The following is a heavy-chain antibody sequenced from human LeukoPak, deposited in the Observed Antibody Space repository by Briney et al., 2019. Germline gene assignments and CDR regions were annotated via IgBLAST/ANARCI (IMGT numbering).Heavy chain of an antibody. D-gene: IGHD5-12*01. J-gene: IGHJ4*02. CDR1: GGSISSSSDY. CDR2: IYYSGST. Sequence: PSETLSLTCTVSGGSISSSSDYWGWIRQPPGKGLEWIGSIYYSGSTFYNPSLKSRVTISVDTSKNQFSLKLSSVTAADTAVYYCARHGYSGYDRYFDYWGQGNLVTVSS. V-gene: IGHV4-39*01. CDR3: ARHGYSGYDRYFDY.